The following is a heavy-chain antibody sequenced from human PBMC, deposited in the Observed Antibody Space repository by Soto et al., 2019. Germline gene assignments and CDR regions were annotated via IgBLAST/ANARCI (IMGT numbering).Heavy chain of an antibody. V-gene: IGHV4-31*03. CDR2: IYYSGST. J-gene: IGHJ4*02. CDR1: GGSISSGGYY. CDR3: ARTRYSSSWYPFDY. Sequence: SETLSLTCTVSGGSISSGGYYWSWIRQHPGKGLEWIGYIYYSGSTYYNPSLKSRVTISVDTSKNQFSLKLSSVTAADTAVYYCARTRYSSSWYPFDYWGQGTLVTVSS. D-gene: IGHD6-13*01.